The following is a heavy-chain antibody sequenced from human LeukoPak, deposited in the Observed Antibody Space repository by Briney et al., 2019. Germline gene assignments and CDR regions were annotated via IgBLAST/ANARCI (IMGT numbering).Heavy chain of an antibody. CDR3: ARVSLLWFGGAPLDV. CDR2: ISSSGSTI. V-gene: IGHV3-48*03. J-gene: IGHJ6*04. D-gene: IGHD3-10*01. CDR1: GFTFSSYE. Sequence: GRSLRLSCAASGFTFSSYEMNWVRQAPGKGLEWVSYISSSGSTIYYADSVKGRFTISRDNAKNSLCLQMNSLRAEDTAVYYCARVSLLWFGGAPLDVWGKGTTVTISS.